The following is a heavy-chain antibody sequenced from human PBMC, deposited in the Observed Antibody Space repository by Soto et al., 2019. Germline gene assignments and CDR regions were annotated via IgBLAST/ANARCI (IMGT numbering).Heavy chain of an antibody. D-gene: IGHD2-15*01. CDR3: ARGRDIVVVVAATTMDY. CDR1: GFTFSSYW. V-gene: IGHV3-7*01. J-gene: IGHJ4*02. CDR2: IKQDGSEK. Sequence: GGSLRLFCAASGFTFSSYWMSWVRQAPGKGLEWVANIKQDGSEKYYVDSVKGRFTISRDNAKNSLYLQMNSLRAEDTAVYYCARGRDIVVVVAATTMDYWGQGTLVTVSS.